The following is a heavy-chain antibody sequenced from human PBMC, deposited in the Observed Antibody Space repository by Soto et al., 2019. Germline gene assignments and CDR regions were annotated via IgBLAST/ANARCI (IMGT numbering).Heavy chain of an antibody. CDR1: GGTFSSSA. D-gene: IGHD1-1*01. CDR2: IIPIFGTA. CDR3: ARGELERLFHAFDI. V-gene: IGHV1-69*01. J-gene: IGHJ3*02. Sequence: QVQLVQSGAEVKKPGSSVKVSCKASGGTFSSSAISWVRQAPGQGLEWMGGIIPIFGTANYAQKFQGRVTITADESTSTAYMKLSSLRSEDTAGYSCARGELERLFHAFDIWGQGTMVTVSS.